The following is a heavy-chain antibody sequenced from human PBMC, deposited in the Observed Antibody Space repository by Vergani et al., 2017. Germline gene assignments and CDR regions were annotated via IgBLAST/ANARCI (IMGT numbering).Heavy chain of an antibody. CDR2: ISYDGSNK. CDR3: AREGENYALTP. D-gene: IGHD1-7*01. Sequence: QVQLVESGGGVVQPGRSLRLSCAASGFTFSSYAMHWVRQAPGKGLEWVAVISYDGSNKYYADSVKGRFTISRDNSKTTLYLKMNSLRAEDTAVYYCAREGENYALTPWGQGTLVTVSS. J-gene: IGHJ5*02. CDR1: GFTFSSYA. V-gene: IGHV3-30-3*01.